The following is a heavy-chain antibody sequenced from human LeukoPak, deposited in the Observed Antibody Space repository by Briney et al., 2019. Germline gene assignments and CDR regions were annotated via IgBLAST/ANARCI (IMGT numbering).Heavy chain of an antibody. Sequence: SETLSLTCSVSGGSISSYYWSWIRQPPGKGLEWIGYIYYSGSTNYNPSLKSRVTISLDTSKSQFSLKLTSVTAADTAVYYCARAPIPYDRSRADYRFDPWGQGTLVTVAS. CDR3: ARAPIPYDRSRADYRFDP. J-gene: IGHJ5*02. V-gene: IGHV4-59*01. CDR2: IYYSGST. CDR1: GGSISSYY. D-gene: IGHD3-16*01.